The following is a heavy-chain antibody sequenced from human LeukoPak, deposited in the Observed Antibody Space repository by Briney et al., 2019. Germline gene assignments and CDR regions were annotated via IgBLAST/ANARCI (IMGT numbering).Heavy chain of an antibody. CDR2: ISGSGGST. V-gene: IGHV3-23*01. Sequence: GGSLRLSCAASGFTFSSYAMSWVRQAPGKGLEWVSAISGSGGSTYYADSVKGRFTISRDNSKNTLYLQMNSLRAEDTAVYYCAKAYDYVWGSYRYFDYWGQGTLVTVSS. CDR3: AKAYDYVWGSYRYFDY. D-gene: IGHD3-16*02. CDR1: GFTFSSYA. J-gene: IGHJ4*02.